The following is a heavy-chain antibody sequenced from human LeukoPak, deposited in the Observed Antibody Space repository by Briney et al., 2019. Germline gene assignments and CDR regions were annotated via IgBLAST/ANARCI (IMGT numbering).Heavy chain of an antibody. Sequence: GASVKVSCKASGYTFTGYYMHWVRQAPGQGLEWMGWINPNSGGTNYAQKFQGRVTVTRDTSISTAYMELSRLRSDDTAVYYCARSLGAVAGTGFDYWGQGTLVTVSS. J-gene: IGHJ4*02. D-gene: IGHD6-19*01. CDR3: ARSLGAVAGTGFDY. CDR1: GYTFTGYY. V-gene: IGHV1-2*02. CDR2: INPNSGGT.